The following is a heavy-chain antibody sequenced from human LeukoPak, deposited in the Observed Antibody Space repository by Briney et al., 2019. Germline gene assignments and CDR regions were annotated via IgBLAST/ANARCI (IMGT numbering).Heavy chain of an antibody. CDR3: AKDEDYYYGSGRSGYFDY. Sequence: GGSLRLSCVASGFNFSNYAMTWVRQTPGKRLEWVSVISGSGGRTYYADSVRGRFTTSRDNSKNTVFLQMNSLRAEDTAVYYCAKDEDYYYGSGRSGYFDYWGQGTLVTVSS. CDR2: ISGSGGRT. CDR1: GFNFSNYA. V-gene: IGHV3-23*01. J-gene: IGHJ4*02. D-gene: IGHD3-10*01.